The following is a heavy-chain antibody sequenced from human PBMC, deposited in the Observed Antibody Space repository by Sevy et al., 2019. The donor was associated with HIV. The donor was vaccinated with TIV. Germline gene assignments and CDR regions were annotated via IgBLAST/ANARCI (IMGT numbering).Heavy chain of an antibody. J-gene: IGHJ3*02. V-gene: IGHV4-4*07. CDR3: ARDWRNRQQLGFDAFDI. D-gene: IGHD6-13*01. CDR2: IYTSGST. Sequence: SETLSLTCTVSGGSISSYYWSWIRQPAGKGLEWIGRIYTSGSTNYNPSLKSRVTMSVDTSKNQFSLKLSSVTAADTAVYYCARDWRNRQQLGFDAFDIWGQGTMLTVSS. CDR1: GGSISSYY.